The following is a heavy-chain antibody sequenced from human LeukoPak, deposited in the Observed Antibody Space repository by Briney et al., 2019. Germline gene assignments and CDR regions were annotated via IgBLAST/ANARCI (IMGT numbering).Heavy chain of an antibody. D-gene: IGHD4-17*01. CDR3: ARESLLVGTYGDYEYYFDY. J-gene: IGHJ4*02. Sequence: PGGSLRLSCAASGFTVSSNYMSWVRQAPGKGLEWVSVIYSGDSTYYADSVKGRFTISRDNSKNTLYLQMNSLRPEDTAVYYCARESLLVGTYGDYEYYFDYWGQGTLVTVSS. V-gene: IGHV3-53*01. CDR2: IYSGDST. CDR1: GFTVSSNY.